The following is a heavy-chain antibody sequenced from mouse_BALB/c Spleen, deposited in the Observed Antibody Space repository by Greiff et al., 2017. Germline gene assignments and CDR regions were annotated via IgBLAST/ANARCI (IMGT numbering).Heavy chain of an antibody. CDR2: ISSGGST. D-gene: IGHD3-3*01. J-gene: IGHJ4*01. CDR3: ARGGTLYYYAMDY. CDR1: GFTFSSYA. V-gene: IGHV5-6-5*01. Sequence: EVKVEESGGGLVKPGGSLKLSCAASGFTFSSYAMSWVRQTPEKRLEWVASISSGGSTYYPDSVKGRFTISRDNARNILYLQMSSLRSEDTAMYYCARGGTLYYYAMDYWGQGTSVTVSS.